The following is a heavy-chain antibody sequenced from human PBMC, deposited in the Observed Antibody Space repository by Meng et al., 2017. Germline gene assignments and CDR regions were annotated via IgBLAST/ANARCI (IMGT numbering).Heavy chain of an antibody. Sequence: VQRQESGLVLVRPAETWSRRCLAPGCSVSSGSYYWSWLRPATGKGLKWIGYHYYSGNTNYNPSLKSRVTIYVDTYKNQFSLKLSSVTDADTAVYYCARAIAVAGITIDYWGQGTLVTVSS. CDR3: ARAIAVAGITIDY. D-gene: IGHD6-19*01. V-gene: IGHV4-61*01. CDR2: HYYSGNT. CDR1: GCSVSSGSYY. J-gene: IGHJ4*02.